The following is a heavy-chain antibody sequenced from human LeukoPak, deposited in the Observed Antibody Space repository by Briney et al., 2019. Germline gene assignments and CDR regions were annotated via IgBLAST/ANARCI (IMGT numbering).Heavy chain of an antibody. Sequence: GGSLRLSCVGSGFAFNTYTITWVRQAPGKGLEWVSSITSTSAYRQYADSVRGRFTISRDNTKNSLYLQMNSLGAEGTAVYHCARVTAGATALNYYYFSMDVWGKGTTVTVSS. CDR2: ITSTSAYR. V-gene: IGHV3-21*01. CDR3: ARVTAGATALNYYYFSMDV. CDR1: GFAFNTYT. D-gene: IGHD1-26*01. J-gene: IGHJ6*03.